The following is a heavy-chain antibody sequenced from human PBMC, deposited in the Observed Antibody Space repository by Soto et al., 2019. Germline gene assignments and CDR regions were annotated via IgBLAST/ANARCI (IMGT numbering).Heavy chain of an antibody. J-gene: IGHJ6*02. CDR3: AGCFRIGFNV. Sequence: EVQLVESGGGLVKPGGSLRLSCEASGFTFRGYSINWVRQAPGKGLEWVSYISGPSIYIYYADSVKGRFTISRDNAKSGVYLQRKCLRAEDTDVYCCAGCFRIGFNVWGQGTTI. D-gene: IGHD3-10*01. CDR2: ISGPSIYI. V-gene: IGHV3-21*01. CDR1: GFTFRGYS.